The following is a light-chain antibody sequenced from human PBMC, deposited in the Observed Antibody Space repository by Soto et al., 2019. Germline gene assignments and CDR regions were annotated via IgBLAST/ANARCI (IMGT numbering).Light chain of an antibody. CDR1: GSDDGGYNS. J-gene: IGLJ2*01. Sequence: QSALTQPASVSGSPGQSITISCTGTGSDDGGYNSVSWYQHHPGQAPKLIIYDISHRPSGVPNRFSGSKSGNTASLTISGLQAEDEADYSCTSYASRNTLVIFGGGTKLTVL. V-gene: IGLV2-14*01. CDR2: DIS. CDR3: TSYASRNTLVI.